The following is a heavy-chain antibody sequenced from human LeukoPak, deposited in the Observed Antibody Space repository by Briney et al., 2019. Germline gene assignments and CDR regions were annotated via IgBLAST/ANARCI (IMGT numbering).Heavy chain of an antibody. J-gene: IGHJ3*02. Sequence: KPSETLSLTCAVYGGSFSGYYWSWIRQPPGKGLEWIGEINHSGSTNYNPSLKSRVTISVDTSKNQFSLKLSSVTAADTAVYYCARLKGFWSGYPDGEEDAFDIWGQGTMVTVSS. CDR1: GGSFSGYY. D-gene: IGHD3-3*01. CDR2: INHSGST. V-gene: IGHV4-34*01. CDR3: ARLKGFWSGYPDGEEDAFDI.